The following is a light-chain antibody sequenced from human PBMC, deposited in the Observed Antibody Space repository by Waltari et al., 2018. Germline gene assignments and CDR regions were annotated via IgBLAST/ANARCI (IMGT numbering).Light chain of an antibody. CDR1: SLRSYY. CDR2: GKN. J-gene: IGLJ2*01. CDR3: NSRDSSGNHHVV. V-gene: IGLV3-19*01. Sequence: SSELTQDPAVSVALGQTVRITCQGASLRSYYASWYQQKPGQAPVLVIYGKNNRPSGIPDRFSGSSSGNTASLTITGAQAEDEADYYCNSRDSSGNHHVVFGGGTKLTVL.